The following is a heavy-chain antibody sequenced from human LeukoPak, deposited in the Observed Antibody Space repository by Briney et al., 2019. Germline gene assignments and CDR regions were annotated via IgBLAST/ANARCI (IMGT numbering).Heavy chain of an antibody. CDR3: ARTYYDFWSGYLGDRANPDY. CDR2: IYYSGST. D-gene: IGHD3-3*01. J-gene: IGHJ4*02. Sequence: SETLSLTCTVSGYSLSSGYYWGWIRQPPGKGLEWIGSIYYSGSTYYNPSLKSRVTISVDTSKNQFSLKLSSVTAADTAVYYCARTYYDFWSGYLGDRANPDYWGQGTLVTVSS. CDR1: GYSLSSGYY. V-gene: IGHV4-38-2*02.